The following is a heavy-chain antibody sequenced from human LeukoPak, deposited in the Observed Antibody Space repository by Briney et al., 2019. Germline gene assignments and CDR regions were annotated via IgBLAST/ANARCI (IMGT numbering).Heavy chain of an antibody. D-gene: IGHD2-2*01. CDR2: IYYSGST. CDR3: ARHYPREPVPAALDAFDI. CDR1: GGSISSSSYY. V-gene: IGHV4-39*01. J-gene: IGHJ3*02. Sequence: SETLSLTCTVSGGSISSSSYYWGWIRQPPGKGLEWIGSIYYSGSTYYNPSLKSRVTISVDTSKNQFSLKLSSVTAADTAVYYCARHYPREPVPAALDAFDIWGQGTMVTVSS.